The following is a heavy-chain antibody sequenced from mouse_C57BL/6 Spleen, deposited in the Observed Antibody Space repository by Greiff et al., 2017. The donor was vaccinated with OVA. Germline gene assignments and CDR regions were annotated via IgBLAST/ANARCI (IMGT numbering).Heavy chain of an antibody. CDR3: ARERRNGDYFDY. J-gene: IGHJ2*01. CDR2: IYPGSGST. Sequence: VQLQQPGAELVKPGASVKMSCKASGYTFTSYWITWVKQRPGQGLEWIGDIYPGSGSTNYNEKFKSKATLTVDTSSSTAYMQLSSLTSEDSAVYYCARERRNGDYFDYWGQGTTLTVSS. D-gene: IGHD6-1*01. CDR1: GYTFTSYW. V-gene: IGHV1-55*01.